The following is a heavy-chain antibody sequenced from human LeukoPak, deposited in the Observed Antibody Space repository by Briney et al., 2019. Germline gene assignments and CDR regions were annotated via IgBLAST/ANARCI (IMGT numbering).Heavy chain of an antibody. Sequence: GGSLRLSCAASGFTFSSYAMSWVRQAPGKGLEWGSAISGSGGSTYYADSVKGRFTISRDNSKNTLYLQMNSLRAEDTAVYYCAKGDYDFWSGLPFFDYWGQGTLVTVSS. CDR1: GFTFSSYA. CDR2: ISGSGGST. D-gene: IGHD3-3*01. V-gene: IGHV3-23*01. J-gene: IGHJ4*02. CDR3: AKGDYDFWSGLPFFDY.